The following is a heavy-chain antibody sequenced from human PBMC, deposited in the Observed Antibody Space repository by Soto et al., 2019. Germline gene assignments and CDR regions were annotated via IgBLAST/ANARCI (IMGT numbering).Heavy chain of an antibody. J-gene: IGHJ6*02. D-gene: IGHD6-13*01. CDR3: ARHMEAAAGQFYYYYGMDV. CDR1: GYSFTSHW. V-gene: IGHV5-51*01. CDR2: IYPGDSDT. Sequence: VASLKISCNGSGYSFTSHWIGWVRQMSWKGLEWMGTIYPGDSDTRYSPSFQGQVTISADKSISTAYLQWSSLKASDTAMYYCARHMEAAAGQFYYYYGMDVWGQGTTVTVSS.